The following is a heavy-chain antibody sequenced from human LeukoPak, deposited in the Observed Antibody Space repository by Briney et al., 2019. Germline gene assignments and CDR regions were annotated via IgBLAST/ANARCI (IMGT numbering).Heavy chain of an antibody. J-gene: IGHJ4*02. CDR2: IRSKANSYAT. CDR3: TRGTGTTGLDY. CDR1: GFTFSGSA. Sequence: GGSLRLSCAASGFTFSGSAMHWVRQASGKGLEWVGRIRSKANSYATAYAASVEGRFTISRDDSKNTAYLQMNSLKTEDTAVYYCTRGTGTTGLDYRGQGTLVTVSS. V-gene: IGHV3-73*01. D-gene: IGHD1-1*01.